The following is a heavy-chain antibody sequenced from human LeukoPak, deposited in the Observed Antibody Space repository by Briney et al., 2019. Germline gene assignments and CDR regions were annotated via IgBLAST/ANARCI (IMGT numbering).Heavy chain of an antibody. CDR1: GGSLSTHY. D-gene: IGHD3-22*01. V-gene: IGHV4-59*11. Sequence: LETLSLTCTISGGSLSTHYWSWIRQPPGKGLEWIGHIYYSGSTNYNPSLKSRVTISEDTSKNRFSLRLSSVTAADTAVYYCAREPSGGYFFVDWGQGTLVTVSS. J-gene: IGHJ4*02. CDR3: AREPSGGYFFVD. CDR2: IYYSGST.